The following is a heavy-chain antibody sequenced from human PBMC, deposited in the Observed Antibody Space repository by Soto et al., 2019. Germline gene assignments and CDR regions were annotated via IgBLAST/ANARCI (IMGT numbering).Heavy chain of an antibody. V-gene: IGHV4-4*07. CDR2: MHTSGST. D-gene: IGHD2-2*01. Sequence: QMQLQESGPGLVKPSETLSLTCTVSGGSIRGYYWSWIRQSAGMGLEGIGRMHTSGSTNYNPSLKSRVTISVDMSKNQISLKLTSVTAADTALYYGVRASMPKAHFDSWGQGTLVTVSS. J-gene: IGHJ4*02. CDR1: GGSIRGYY. CDR3: VRASMPKAHFDS.